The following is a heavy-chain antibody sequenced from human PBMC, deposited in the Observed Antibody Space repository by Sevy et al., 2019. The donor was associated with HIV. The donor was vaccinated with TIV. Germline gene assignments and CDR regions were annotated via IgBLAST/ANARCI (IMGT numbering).Heavy chain of an antibody. CDR1: AFTFSSYG. J-gene: IGHJ6*02. V-gene: IGHV3-30*02. CDR3: AKDTNVYYYYGMDV. Sequence: GGSLRLSCAASAFTFSSYGMHWVRQAPGKGLEWVAFIRYDGSNKYYADSVKGRFTISRDNSKNTLYLQMNSLRAEDTAVYYCAKDTNVYYYYGMDVWGQGTTVTVSS. CDR2: IRYDGSNK. D-gene: IGHD1-1*01.